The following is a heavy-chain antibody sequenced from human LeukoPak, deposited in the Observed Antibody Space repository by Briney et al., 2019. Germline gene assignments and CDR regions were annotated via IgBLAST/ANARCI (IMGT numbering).Heavy chain of an antibody. Sequence: PGGSLRLSCAASGFTFDDYGMSWVRQAPGKGLEWVSGINWNGGSAGYADSVKGRFTISRDNAKNSLYLQMNSLRAEDTAVYYCARDVFHGSGSPYFDSWGQGTLVTVSS. D-gene: IGHD3-10*01. V-gene: IGHV3-20*04. CDR2: INWNGGSA. J-gene: IGHJ4*02. CDR1: GFTFDDYG. CDR3: ARDVFHGSGSPYFDS.